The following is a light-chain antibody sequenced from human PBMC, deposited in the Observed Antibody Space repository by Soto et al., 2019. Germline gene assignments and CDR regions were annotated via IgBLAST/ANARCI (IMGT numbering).Light chain of an antibody. CDR3: QQYGSSSWT. J-gene: IGKJ1*01. CDR1: QSVSSSY. V-gene: IGKV3-20*01. Sequence: EIVLTQSPGTLSLSPGERATLSCRAIQSVSSSYLAWYQQKPGQAPRLLIYGASSRATGIPDRFSGSGSETDFTLTISRLEPEDFAVYYCQQYGSSSWTFGQGTTVEIK. CDR2: GAS.